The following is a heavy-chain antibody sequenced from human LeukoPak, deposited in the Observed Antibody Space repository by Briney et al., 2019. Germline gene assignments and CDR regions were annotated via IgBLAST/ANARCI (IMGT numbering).Heavy chain of an antibody. V-gene: IGHV4-59*01. D-gene: IGHD3-16*01. J-gene: IGHJ5*02. CDR2: TYYSGST. CDR3: ARDKLSFGSRYNWFDP. Sequence: SETLSLTCTVSGGSISSYYWSWIRQPPGKGLEWIGYTYYSGSTNYNPSLKSRVTISVDTSKNQFSLKLSSVTAADTAVYYCARDKLSFGSRYNWFDPWGQGSLVTVSS. CDR1: GGSISSYY.